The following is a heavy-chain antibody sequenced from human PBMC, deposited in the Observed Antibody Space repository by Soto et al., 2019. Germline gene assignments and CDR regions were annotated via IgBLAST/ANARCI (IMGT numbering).Heavy chain of an antibody. CDR1: GGSFSGYY. CDR2: INHSGST. Sequence: PSETLSLTCAVYGGSFSGYYWSWIRQPPGKGLEWIGEINHSGSTNYNPSLKSRVTISVDTSKNQSSLKLGSVTAADTAVYYCARDWYYYYYGMDVWGQGTTVTVSS. CDR3: ARDWYYYYYGMDV. V-gene: IGHV4-34*01. J-gene: IGHJ6*02.